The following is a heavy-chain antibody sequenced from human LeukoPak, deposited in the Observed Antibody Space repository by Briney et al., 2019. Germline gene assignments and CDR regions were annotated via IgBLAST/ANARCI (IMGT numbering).Heavy chain of an antibody. CDR1: GFTFSNYW. J-gene: IGHJ4*02. CDR3: VREYSSSSGRCFDY. V-gene: IGHV3-74*01. Sequence: GGSLRLSCAASGFTFSNYWMHWARQVPGKGLMWVSRISTDGTNTNYADSVKGRFTIPRDNAKNTLYLQMNSPRAEDTAVYYCVREYSSSSGRCFDYWGLGILDTVSS. CDR2: ISTDGTNT. D-gene: IGHD6-6*01.